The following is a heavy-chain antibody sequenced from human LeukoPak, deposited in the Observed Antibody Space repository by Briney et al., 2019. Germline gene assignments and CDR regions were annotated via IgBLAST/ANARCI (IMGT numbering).Heavy chain of an antibody. CDR3: ARPELYNWNESGAFDY. D-gene: IGHD1-20*01. CDR1: GFTFSSYA. CDR2: ISYDGRNK. Sequence: GGCLRLSCAASGFTFSSYAMHCVRQAPGKGLEWGAVISYDGRNKYYADSVKGRFTISRDNSKNTLYLQMNSLRAEHMAVYYCARPELYNWNESGAFDYWGQGTLVTVSS. V-gene: IGHV3-30*04. J-gene: IGHJ4*02.